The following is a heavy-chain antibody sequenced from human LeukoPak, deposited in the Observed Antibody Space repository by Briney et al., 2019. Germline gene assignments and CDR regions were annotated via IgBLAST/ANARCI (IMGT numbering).Heavy chain of an antibody. J-gene: IGHJ4*02. D-gene: IGHD1-1*01. Sequence: GGSLRLSCAASGFTFTSYSMTWVRQAPGKGLEWVSGTSGSAGSTYYADSVKGRFTISRDNSNNTLYLQMNGLRAEDTAIYYCAKVRYVGYYFDCWGQGTLVTVSS. CDR2: TSGSAGST. CDR1: GFTFTSYS. V-gene: IGHV3-23*01. CDR3: AKVRYVGYYFDC.